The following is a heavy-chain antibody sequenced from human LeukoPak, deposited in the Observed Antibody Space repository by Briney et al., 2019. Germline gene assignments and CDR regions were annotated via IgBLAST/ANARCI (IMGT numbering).Heavy chain of an antibody. CDR1: GFTFDDFV. V-gene: IGHV3-43*02. D-gene: IGHD6-6*01. Sequence: GGSLRLSCAASGFTFDDFVMHWVRQAPGKSLEWVSLISGDGGTTHYADSVKGRFTISRDNSENSLYLQMNSLRTEDTALYYCAKQARVSRRDFDYWGQGTLVTVSS. J-gene: IGHJ4*02. CDR3: AKQARVSRRDFDY. CDR2: ISGDGGTT.